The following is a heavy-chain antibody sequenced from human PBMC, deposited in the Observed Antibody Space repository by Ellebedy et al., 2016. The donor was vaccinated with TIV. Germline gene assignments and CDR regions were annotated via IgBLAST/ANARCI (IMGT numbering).Heavy chain of an antibody. D-gene: IGHD3-10*01. CDR1: GYSFTSYW. CDR2: IYLGDSDT. Sequence: KVSCKGSGYSFTSYWIGWVRQMPGKGLEWMVIIYLGDSDTRYSPSFQGQVTISADKSISTAYLQWSSLKASDTAMYYCARFISWFDPWGQGTLVTVSS. J-gene: IGHJ5*02. V-gene: IGHV5-51*01. CDR3: ARFISWFDP.